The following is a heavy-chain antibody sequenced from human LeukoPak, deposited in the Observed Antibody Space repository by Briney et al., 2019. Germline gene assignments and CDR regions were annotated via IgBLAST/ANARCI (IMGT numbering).Heavy chain of an antibody. Sequence: SETLSLTCAVYGGSFSGYYWSWIRQPPGKGLEWIGEINHSGSTNYNPSLKSRVTISVDTSKNQFSLKLSSVTAADTAVYYCARGGDHYDSSGPFDYWGQGTLVTVSS. CDR1: GGSFSGYY. J-gene: IGHJ4*02. V-gene: IGHV4-34*01. CDR3: ARGGDHYDSSGPFDY. D-gene: IGHD3-22*01. CDR2: INHSGST.